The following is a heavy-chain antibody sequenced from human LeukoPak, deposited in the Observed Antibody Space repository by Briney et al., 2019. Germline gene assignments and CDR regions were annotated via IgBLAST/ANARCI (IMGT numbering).Heavy chain of an antibody. CDR3: ARGAYSGSGTDY. V-gene: IGHV4-59*01. D-gene: IGHD6-13*01. Sequence: PSETLSLTCTVSGGSISNYCWSWIRQPPGKGLEWIGYIYYSGSTNYNPSLKSRVTISLDTSKDQFSLKLRSVTAADTAVYYWARGAYSGSGTDYWGQGTLVTVSS. CDR2: IYYSGST. CDR1: GGSISNYC. J-gene: IGHJ4*02.